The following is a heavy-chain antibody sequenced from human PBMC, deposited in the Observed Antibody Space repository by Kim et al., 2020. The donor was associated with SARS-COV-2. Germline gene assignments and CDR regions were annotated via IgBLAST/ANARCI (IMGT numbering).Heavy chain of an antibody. CDR3: ARDLKDGRHDYYDSSAMGGDAFDI. V-gene: IGHV1-18*01. J-gene: IGHJ3*02. CDR2: ISAYNGNT. Sequence: ASVKVSCKASGYTFTSYGISWVRQAPGQGLEWMGWISAYNGNTNYAQKLQGRVTMTTDTSTSTAYMELRSLRSDDTAVYYCARDLKDGRHDYYDSSAMGGDAFDIWGQGTMVTVSS. CDR1: GYTFTSYG. D-gene: IGHD3-22*01.